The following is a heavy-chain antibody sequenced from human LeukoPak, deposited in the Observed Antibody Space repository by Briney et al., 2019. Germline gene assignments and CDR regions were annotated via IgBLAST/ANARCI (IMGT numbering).Heavy chain of an antibody. Sequence: GGSLRLSCAASGFTFSNAWMNWVRQAPGKGLEWVSYITSSSSTIYYADSVKGRFTISRDNAKNSLYLQMNSPRAEDTAVYYCARQRAGHAFDIWGQGTMVTVSS. CDR3: ARQRAGHAFDI. J-gene: IGHJ3*02. CDR2: ITSSSSTI. V-gene: IGHV3-48*04. CDR1: GFTFSNAW.